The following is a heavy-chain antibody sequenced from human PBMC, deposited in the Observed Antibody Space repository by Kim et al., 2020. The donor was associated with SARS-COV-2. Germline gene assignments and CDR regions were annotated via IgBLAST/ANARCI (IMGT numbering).Heavy chain of an antibody. CDR1: GGSFSGYY. D-gene: IGHD3-10*01. V-gene: IGHV4-34*01. CDR2: INHSGST. J-gene: IGHJ5*02. Sequence: SETLSLTCAVYGGSFSGYYWSWIRQPPGKGLEWIGEINHSGSTNYNPSLKSRVTISVDTSKNQFSLKLSSVTAADTAVYYCARIISYGSGSYSLNWFDPWGQGTLVTVSS. CDR3: ARIISYGSGSYSLNWFDP.